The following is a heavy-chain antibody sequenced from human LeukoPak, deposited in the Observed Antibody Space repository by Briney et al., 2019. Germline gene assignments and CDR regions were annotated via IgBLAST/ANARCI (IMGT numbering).Heavy chain of an antibody. CDR3: AGAPYYYGSGSYYNFLDY. CDR2: ISSSGSTM. V-gene: IGHV3-48*04. CDR1: GFTFSSST. Sequence: PGGSLRLSCAVSGFTFSSSTMYWVRQAPGKGLEWVSYISSSGSTMYYADSVKGRFTISRDNAKNSLYLQMHSLRAEDTAVYYCAGAPYYYGSGSYYNFLDYWGQGTLVTVSS. D-gene: IGHD3-10*01. J-gene: IGHJ4*02.